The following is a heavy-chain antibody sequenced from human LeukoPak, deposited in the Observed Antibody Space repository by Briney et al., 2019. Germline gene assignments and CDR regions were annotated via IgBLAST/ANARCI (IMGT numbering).Heavy chain of an antibody. CDR1: GFTFSSYA. V-gene: IGHV3-23*01. CDR3: VRGNDYGGPHY. Sequence: GGSLRLSCAASGFTFSSYAMSWARQAPGKGLEWVSGISSSGSGGNTYYADSVEGRFTISRDSSKNTLFLQMNSLRAEDAAVYYCVRGNDYGGPHYWGQGTLVTVSS. J-gene: IGHJ4*02. D-gene: IGHD4-23*01. CDR2: ISSSGSGGNT.